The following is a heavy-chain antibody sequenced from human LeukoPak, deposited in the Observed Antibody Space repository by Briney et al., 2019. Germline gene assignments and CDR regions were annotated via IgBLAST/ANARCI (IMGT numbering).Heavy chain of an antibody. Sequence: SETLSLTCTVSGGSISSYYWSWIRQPPGKGLEWIGYIYYSGSTNYNPSLKSRVTISVDTSKNQFSLKLSSVTAADTAMYYCARDSRSGNYYYYYYMDVWGKGTTVTVSS. J-gene: IGHJ6*03. D-gene: IGHD3-3*01. CDR3: ARDSRSGNYYYYYYMDV. V-gene: IGHV4-59*01. CDR1: GGSISSYY. CDR2: IYYSGST.